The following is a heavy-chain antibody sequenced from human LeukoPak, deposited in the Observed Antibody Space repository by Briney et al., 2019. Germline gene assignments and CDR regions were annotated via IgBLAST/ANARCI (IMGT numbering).Heavy chain of an antibody. J-gene: IGHJ5*02. CDR2: ISRSSSPI. CDR3: ARSFNYVGWFDP. V-gene: IGHV3-48*01. CDR1: GFMFTHHG. D-gene: IGHD4-11*01. Sequence: PGESLRLSCAASGFMFTHHGMHWVRQAPGKGLEWVSYISRSSSPIYYADSVKGRFTISRDNAKNSLYLQMNSLRAEDTAVYYCARSFNYVGWFDPWGQGTLVTVSS.